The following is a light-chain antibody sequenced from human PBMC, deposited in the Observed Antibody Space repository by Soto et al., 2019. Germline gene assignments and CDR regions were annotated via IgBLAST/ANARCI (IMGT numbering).Light chain of an antibody. V-gene: IGKV3-20*01. CDR2: DAS. CDR3: QQYGSLSWT. J-gene: IGKJ1*01. Sequence: EIVLTQSPGTLSLSPGERATLSCRASQSVSSYLVWYQQKPGQAPRLLIYDASNRATGIPDRFSGSGSGTDFTLTISRLEPEDFAVYYCQQYGSLSWTFGQGTKVDI. CDR1: QSVSSY.